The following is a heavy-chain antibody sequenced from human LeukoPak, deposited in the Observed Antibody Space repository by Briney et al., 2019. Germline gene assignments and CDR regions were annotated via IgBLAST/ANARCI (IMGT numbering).Heavy chain of an antibody. V-gene: IGHV3-30-3*01. J-gene: IGHJ6*02. D-gene: IGHD2-2*01. Sequence: GGSLRLSCAASGFTFSGYPIHWVRQAPGKGLEWVAVISYDGSNKYYADSVKGRFTISRDNSKNTLYLQMNSLRADDTAVYYWARDEGYCSRTSGYGASKGMDVWGQGTAVIVS. CDR1: GFTFSGYP. CDR2: ISYDGSNK. CDR3: ARDEGYCSRTSGYGASKGMDV.